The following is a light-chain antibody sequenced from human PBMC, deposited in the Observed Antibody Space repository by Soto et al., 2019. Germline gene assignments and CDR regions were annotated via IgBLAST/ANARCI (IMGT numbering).Light chain of an antibody. V-gene: IGLV2-8*01. CDR3: SSYAGNNNLV. J-gene: IGLJ2*01. CDR2: EVS. CDR1: SSDVGGYNY. Sequence: QSVLTPPPSASGSPGQSVTISCTGTSSDVGGYNYVSWYQHHPGKAPKLMIYEVSKRPSGVPDRFSGSKSGNTASLTVSGLQAEDEADYYCSSYAGNNNLVFGGGTKLTVL.